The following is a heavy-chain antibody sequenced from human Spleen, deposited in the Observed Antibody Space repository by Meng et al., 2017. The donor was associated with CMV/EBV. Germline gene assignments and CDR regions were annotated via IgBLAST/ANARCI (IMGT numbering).Heavy chain of an antibody. V-gene: IGHV3-53*01. Sequence: LDCAASGFTVRSNYMSWVRQAPGKGLEWVSVIYSGGRTYYADSVKGRFTISRDNSKNTLYLQMNSLRAEDTAVYYCARESSSGWGDYWGQGTLVTVSS. CDR2: IYSGGRT. CDR1: GFTVRSNY. J-gene: IGHJ4*02. CDR3: ARESSSGWGDY. D-gene: IGHD6-19*01.